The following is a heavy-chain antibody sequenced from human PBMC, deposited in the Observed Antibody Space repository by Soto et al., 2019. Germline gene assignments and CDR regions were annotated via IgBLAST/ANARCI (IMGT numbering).Heavy chain of an antibody. V-gene: IGHV1-18*01. D-gene: IGHD2-2*01. CDR3: ASGKWGCSSTSCSYGMDV. CDR1: GGTFSSYG. J-gene: IGHJ6*02. Sequence: ASVKVSCKASGGTFSSYGISWVRQAPGQGLEWMGWISAYNGNTNYAQKLQGRVTMTTDTSTSTAYMELRSLRSGDTAVYYCASGKWGCSSTSCSYGMDVWGQGTTVTVSS. CDR2: ISAYNGNT.